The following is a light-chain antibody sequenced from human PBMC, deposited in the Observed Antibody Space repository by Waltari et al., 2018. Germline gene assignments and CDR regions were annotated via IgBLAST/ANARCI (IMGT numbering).Light chain of an antibody. V-gene: IGKV1-39*01. Sequence: DFQMTQSPSSLSASVGDRVTLTCRASQYISTYLNWYQQRPGKAPNLLIYAASTLRSGVPSRFSGSGSGTDFTLTISSLQPEDFATYFCQQSYNTPRTFGQGTKV. CDR2: AAS. CDR1: QYISTY. CDR3: QQSYNTPRT. J-gene: IGKJ1*01.